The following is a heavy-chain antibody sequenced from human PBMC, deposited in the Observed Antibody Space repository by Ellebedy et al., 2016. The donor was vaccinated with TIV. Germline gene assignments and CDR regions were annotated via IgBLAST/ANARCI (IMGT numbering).Heavy chain of an antibody. Sequence: GGSLRLXXAASGFTFSSYWMHWVRQAPGKGLVWVSRINSDGSSTSYADSVKGRFTISRDNAKNTLYLQMNSLRAEDTAVYYCARVGIAARLFDYWGQGTLVTVPS. D-gene: IGHD6-6*01. CDR1: GFTFSSYW. CDR2: INSDGSST. V-gene: IGHV3-74*01. J-gene: IGHJ4*02. CDR3: ARVGIAARLFDY.